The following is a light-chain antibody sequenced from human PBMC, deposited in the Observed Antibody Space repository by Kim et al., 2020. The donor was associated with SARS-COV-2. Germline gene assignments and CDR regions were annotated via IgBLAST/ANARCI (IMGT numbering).Light chain of an antibody. V-gene: IGKV1-5*01. CDR2: DAS. Sequence: SASVGDRGTVNCRASQSINGWLAWYQQKPGKAPKLLIYDASSLESGVPSSFSGSGSGTEFTLTISSLQPDDFATYYCQQYNGYPRTFGQGTKLEI. J-gene: IGKJ2*01. CDR3: QQYNGYPRT. CDR1: QSINGW.